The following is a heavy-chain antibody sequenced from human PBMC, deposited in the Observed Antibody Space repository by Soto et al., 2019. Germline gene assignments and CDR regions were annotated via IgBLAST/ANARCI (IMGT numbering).Heavy chain of an antibody. J-gene: IGHJ5*02. CDR2: IFSDGTT. Sequence: EVQLVESGGGLIQPGGSLRLSCAASGFSVRSSQMSWVRQAPGKGLEWVSIIFSDGTTHYGVSVKGRFTISRDSARNTVYLQMNGLRVADTAVYYCARVVPYDSQSYMFRYDRFDPGGQGTQVTVSS. V-gene: IGHV3-53*01. CDR3: ARVVPYDSQSYMFRYDRFDP. CDR1: GFSVRSSQ. D-gene: IGHD3-10*01.